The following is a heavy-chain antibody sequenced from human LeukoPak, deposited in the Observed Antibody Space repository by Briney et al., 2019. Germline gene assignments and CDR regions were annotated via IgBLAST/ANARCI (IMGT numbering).Heavy chain of an antibody. Sequence: SVKVSCKASGGTFSSYALSWVRQLPGQGLEWMGLIIPIFRSTNYAQIFQGRVTITADESTSAVYMELTNLGSADTAVYYCARGGYGDYVGWFDPWGQGTLVTVSS. D-gene: IGHD4-17*01. CDR3: ARGGYGDYVGWFDP. V-gene: IGHV1-69*13. J-gene: IGHJ5*02. CDR1: GGTFSSYA. CDR2: IIPIFRST.